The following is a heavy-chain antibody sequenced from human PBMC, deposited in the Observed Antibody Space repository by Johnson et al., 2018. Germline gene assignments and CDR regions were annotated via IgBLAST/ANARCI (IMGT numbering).Heavy chain of an antibody. D-gene: IGHD6-13*01. V-gene: IGHV3-23*04. J-gene: IGHJ2*01. CDR2: ISGSGGST. Sequence: EVQLVESGGGLVQPGGSLRLSCAASGFTFSSYAMSWVRQAPGKGLEWVSAISGSGGSTYYADSVKGRFTISRDNSKNTLYLQMNSLRAEDTAVYYCARDFLGFIAAAGTDWYFDLWGRGTLVTVSS. CDR3: ARDFLGFIAAAGTDWYFDL. CDR1: GFTFSSYA.